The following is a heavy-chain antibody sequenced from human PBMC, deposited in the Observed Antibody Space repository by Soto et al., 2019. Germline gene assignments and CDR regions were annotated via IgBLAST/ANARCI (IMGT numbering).Heavy chain of an antibody. CDR2: INHSGST. CDR3: ARSPRGVLRFLEWFGPPPYFDY. V-gene: IGHV4-34*01. J-gene: IGHJ4*02. Sequence: SETLSLTCAVYGGSFSGYYWSWIRQPPGKGLEWIGEINHSGSTNYNPSLKSRVTISVDTSKNQFSLKLSSVTAADTAVYYCARSPRGVLRFLEWFGPPPYFDYWGQGTLVTVSS. D-gene: IGHD3-3*01. CDR1: GGSFSGYY.